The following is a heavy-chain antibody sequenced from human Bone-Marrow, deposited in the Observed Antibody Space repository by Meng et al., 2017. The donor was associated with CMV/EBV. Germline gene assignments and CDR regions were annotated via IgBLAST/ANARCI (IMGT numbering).Heavy chain of an antibody. CDR3: ARATYSSGRFDY. V-gene: IGHV4-31*03. D-gene: IGHD6-19*01. Sequence: SETLSLTCTVSGGSISSGGYYWSWIRQHPGKGLEWIGYIYYSGSTYYNPSLKSRVTISVDTSKNQFSLKLSSVTAADTAVYYCARATYSSGRFDYWGQGTLVPSPQ. CDR1: GGSISSGGYY. J-gene: IGHJ4*02. CDR2: IYYSGST.